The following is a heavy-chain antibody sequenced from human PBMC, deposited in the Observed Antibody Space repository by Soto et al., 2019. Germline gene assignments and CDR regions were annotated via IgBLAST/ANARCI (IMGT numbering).Heavy chain of an antibody. CDR3: ARESAGSGRNNWFDP. V-gene: IGHV4-28*03. CDR2: IYYDGST. CDR1: GGSISSSNW. D-gene: IGHD3-10*01. J-gene: IGHJ5*02. Sequence: PSETLSLTCAVSGGSISSSNWWSWIRQPPGKGLEWIGFIYYDGSTKYDPSLKSRVTMSMDTSKNQFSLKLSSVTTADTAVYYCARESAGSGRNNWFDPWGQGTLVTVSS.